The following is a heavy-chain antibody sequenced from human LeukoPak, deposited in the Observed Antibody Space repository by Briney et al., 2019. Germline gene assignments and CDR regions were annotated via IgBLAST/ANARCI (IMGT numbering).Heavy chain of an antibody. CDR3: ARAHEPLHIVVAPAAMYAFDI. CDR2: IYYSGST. J-gene: IGHJ3*02. Sequence: SETLSLTCTVSGGSISSYYWGWIRQPPGKGLEWIGSIYYSGSTYYNPSLKSRVTISVDTSKNQFHLKLRSVTAADTAVYYCARAHEPLHIVVAPAAMYAFDIWGQGTMVPVSS. V-gene: IGHV4-39*06. D-gene: IGHD2-2*01. CDR1: GGSISSYY.